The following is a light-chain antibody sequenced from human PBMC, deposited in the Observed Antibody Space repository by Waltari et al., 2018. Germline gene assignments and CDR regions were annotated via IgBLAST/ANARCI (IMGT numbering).Light chain of an antibody. V-gene: IGKV3-11*01. CDR3: QQRGDWPIT. CDR2: DAS. CDR1: QSVSSH. Sequence: EVVLTQSPATLSLSPGERATLSCRASQSVSSHLVWYQQKADQAPRLLIYDASKRATGIPARFSGSGSGTDFTLTISSLEPEDFAIYYCQQRGDWPITFGQGTRLETK. J-gene: IGKJ5*01.